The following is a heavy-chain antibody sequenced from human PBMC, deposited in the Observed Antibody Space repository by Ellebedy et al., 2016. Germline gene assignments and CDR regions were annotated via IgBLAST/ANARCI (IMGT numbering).Heavy chain of an antibody. Sequence: GESLKISXAASGFTFSTYSINWVRQAPGKGLEWVASITSGTGDIYYADSVKGRFTISRDNAKNSLYLQMNSLGAEDTAVYYCAEARTTAVGAFDSWGQGTMVTVSS. J-gene: IGHJ3*02. CDR1: GFTFSTYS. D-gene: IGHD6-13*01. CDR2: ITSGTGDI. CDR3: AEARTTAVGAFDS. V-gene: IGHV3-21*01.